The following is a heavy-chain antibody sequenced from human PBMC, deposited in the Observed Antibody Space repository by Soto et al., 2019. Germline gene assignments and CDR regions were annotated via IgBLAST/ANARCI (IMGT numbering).Heavy chain of an antibody. CDR3: ARLGSYFDGSSYHF. Sequence: GASVKVSCKASGHTFTGHDLHWVRQAPGQGLEWIGWIKTNGGATKYARKFQGRFTMTRDTSTTTAYLELHSLRSDDTAVYFCARLGSYFDGSSYHFWGQGTLVTVSS. CDR2: IKTNGGAT. V-gene: IGHV1-2*02. D-gene: IGHD3-22*01. CDR1: GHTFTGHD. J-gene: IGHJ4*02.